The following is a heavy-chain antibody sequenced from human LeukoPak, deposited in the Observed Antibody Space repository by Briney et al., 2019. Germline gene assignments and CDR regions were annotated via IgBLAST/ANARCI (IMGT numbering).Heavy chain of an antibody. CDR3: ARGRGGYGDYYYYYMDV. D-gene: IGHD4-17*01. CDR1: GDSVSINSAA. V-gene: IGHV6-1*01. J-gene: IGHJ6*03. Sequence: SQTLSLTCAISGDSVSINSAAWNWIRQSPSRGLEWLGSTYYRSKWYNDYAVSVKSRITINPDTSKNQFSLQLNSVTPEDTAVYYCARGRGGYGDYYYYYMDVWGKGTTVTVSS. CDR2: TYYRSKWYN.